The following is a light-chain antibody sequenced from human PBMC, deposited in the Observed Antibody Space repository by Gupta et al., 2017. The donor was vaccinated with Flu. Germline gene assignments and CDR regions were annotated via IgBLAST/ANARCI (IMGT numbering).Light chain of an antibody. CDR3: QQRDSTPVT. Sequence: DIQMTQSPSSLSASVGDRVTITCRASQSISSYLNWYQQKPGKAPKLLIYAASSVNSGVPSRFSGSGSGTDFTLTIIRRLPEDFATYYCQQRDSTPVTFGRGTRVEIK. CDR2: AAS. CDR1: QSISSY. V-gene: IGKV1-39*01. J-gene: IGKJ4*01.